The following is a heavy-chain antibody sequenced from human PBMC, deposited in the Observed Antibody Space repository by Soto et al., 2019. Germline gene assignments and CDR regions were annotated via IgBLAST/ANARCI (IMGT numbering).Heavy chain of an antibody. CDR2: ISAYNGNT. J-gene: IGHJ6*03. D-gene: IGHD3-10*01. CDR1: GYTFTSYC. Sequence: ASVKVSCKASGYTFTSYCISWVRQAPGQGLEWMGWISAYNGNTNYAQKLQGRVTMTTDTSTSTAYMELRSLRSDDTAVYYCARDALRLWDYYYYMDVWGKGTTVTVSS. CDR3: ARDALRLWDYYYYMDV. V-gene: IGHV1-18*01.